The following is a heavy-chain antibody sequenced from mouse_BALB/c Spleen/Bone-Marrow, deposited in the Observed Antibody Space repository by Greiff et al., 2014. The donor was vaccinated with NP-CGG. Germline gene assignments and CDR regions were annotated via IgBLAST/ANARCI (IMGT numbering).Heavy chain of an antibody. CDR3: ASQGDYGSFDY. CDR1: GYTFTSYW. D-gene: IGHD1-1*02. J-gene: IGHJ2*01. CDR2: IYPGDGDT. V-gene: IGHV1-87*01. Sequence: QVHVKQSGAELARPGASVKLSCKASGYTFTSYWMQWVKQRPGQGLEWIGAIYPGDGDTRYTQKFKGKATLTADKSSSTAYMQLSSLASEDSAVYYCASQGDYGSFDYWGQGTTLTDSS.